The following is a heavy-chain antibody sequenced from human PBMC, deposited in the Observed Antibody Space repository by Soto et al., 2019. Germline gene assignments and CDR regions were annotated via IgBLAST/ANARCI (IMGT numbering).Heavy chain of an antibody. CDR1: GFTFSSFS. V-gene: IGHV3-23*01. D-gene: IGHD1-26*01. Sequence: GGSLRLSCAASGFTFSSFSMSWVRQAPGKGLEWVSAISGGGSPHYADSVKGRFTISRDNSKNTLYLQMNSLRAEDTALYYCAKDSIMGATWAYYFDYWGQGTRVTVSS. CDR2: ISGGGSP. CDR3: AKDSIMGATWAYYFDY. J-gene: IGHJ4*02.